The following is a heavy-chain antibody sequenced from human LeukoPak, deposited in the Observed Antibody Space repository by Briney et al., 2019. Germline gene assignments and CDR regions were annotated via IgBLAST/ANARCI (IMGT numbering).Heavy chain of an antibody. Sequence: GGPLRLSCAASGFTFSSYGMHWVRQAPGKGLEWVAFIRYDGSNKYYADSVKGRFTISRDNSKNTLYLQMNSLRAEDTAVYYCAKDTPDTTRLLWFGESGFFDYWGQGTLVTVSS. CDR2: IRYDGSNK. CDR3: AKDTPDTTRLLWFGESGFFDY. V-gene: IGHV3-30*02. J-gene: IGHJ4*02. D-gene: IGHD3-10*01. CDR1: GFTFSSYG.